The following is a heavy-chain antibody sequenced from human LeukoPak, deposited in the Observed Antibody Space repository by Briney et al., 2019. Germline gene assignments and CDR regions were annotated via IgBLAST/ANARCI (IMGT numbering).Heavy chain of an antibody. CDR1: GGSISSSNW. D-gene: IGHD3-22*01. J-gene: IGHJ5*02. Sequence: SETLSLTCAVSGGSISSSNWWSWVRQPPGKGLEWIGEIYHSGSTNYNPSLKSRVTISVDKSKNQFSLKLSSVTAADTAMYYCARDTRPNYYDDHWFDPWGQGTLVTVSS. V-gene: IGHV4-4*02. CDR2: IYHSGST. CDR3: ARDTRPNYYDDHWFDP.